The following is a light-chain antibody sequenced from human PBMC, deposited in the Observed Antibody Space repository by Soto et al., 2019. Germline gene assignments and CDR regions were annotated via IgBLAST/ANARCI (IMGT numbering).Light chain of an antibody. J-gene: IGLJ2*01. CDR2: EVS. Sequence: QSALTQPPSASGSPGQSITISCTGTSSDVGGYNYVSWYQQHPGKAPKLMIYEVSNRPSGVSNRFSGSKSGNTASLTISGLQAEDEADYYCSSYTSSSTGVVFGGGTKVTVL. CDR1: SSDVGGYNY. V-gene: IGLV2-14*01. CDR3: SSYTSSSTGVV.